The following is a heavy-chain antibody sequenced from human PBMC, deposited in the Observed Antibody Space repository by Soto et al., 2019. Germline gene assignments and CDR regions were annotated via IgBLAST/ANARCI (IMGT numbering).Heavy chain of an antibody. CDR1: GGTFSSYA. J-gene: IGHJ6*02. V-gene: IGHV1-69*01. Sequence: QVQLVQSGAEVKKPGSSVKVSCKASGGTFSSYAISWVRQGPGQGLEWMGGIIPIFGTANYAQKFQGRVTITADESTSTAYMELSSLRSEDTAVYYCARGGGYTYGYEAYYYGMDVWGQGTTVTVSS. CDR2: IIPIFGTA. CDR3: ARGGGYTYGYEAYYYGMDV. D-gene: IGHD5-18*01.